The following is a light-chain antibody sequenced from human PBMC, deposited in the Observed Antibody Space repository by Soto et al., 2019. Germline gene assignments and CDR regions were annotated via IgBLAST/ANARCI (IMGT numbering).Light chain of an antibody. CDR1: QGIIDY. CDR3: QKYDTAPQT. J-gene: IGKJ1*01. V-gene: IGKV1-27*01. CDR2: AAS. Sequence: DIQMTQSPSSLSSSVGDTVTITCRASQGIIDYVAWYQQRPGKIPTLLIYAASTLQTVAPSRFSGSGAGTDFPLTIRSLQPEYVATYYCQKYDTAPQTFGQGTKVEIK.